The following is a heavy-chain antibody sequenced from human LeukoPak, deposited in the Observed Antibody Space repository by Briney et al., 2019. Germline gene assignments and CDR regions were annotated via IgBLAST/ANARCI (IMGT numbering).Heavy chain of an antibody. Sequence: DSVKGRFTISRDNAKNLLYLQMNSLRADDTAVYYCARGSVVVTAAYYYYGMDVWGQGTTVTVSS. CDR3: ARGSVVVTAAYYYYGMDV. D-gene: IGHD2-21*02. V-gene: IGHV3-7*01. J-gene: IGHJ6*02.